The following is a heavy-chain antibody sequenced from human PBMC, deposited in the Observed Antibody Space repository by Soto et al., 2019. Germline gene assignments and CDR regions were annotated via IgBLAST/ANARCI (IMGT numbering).Heavy chain of an antibody. V-gene: IGHV4-61*01. J-gene: IGHJ6*02. CDR1: GGSVSSGSYY. Sequence: SETLSLTCTVSGGSVSSGSYYRSWIRQPPGKGLEWIGYIYYSGSTNYNPSLKSRVTISVDTSKNQFSLKLSSVTAADTAVYYCARDLRGSFGELFGGMDVWGQGTTVTVSS. CDR2: IYYSGST. D-gene: IGHD3-10*01. CDR3: ARDLRGSFGELFGGMDV.